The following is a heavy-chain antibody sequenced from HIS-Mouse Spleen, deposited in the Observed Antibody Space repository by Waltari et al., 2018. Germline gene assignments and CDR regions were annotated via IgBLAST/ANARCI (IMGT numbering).Heavy chain of an antibody. CDR1: GYTPTELS. CDR2: FDPEDGET. Sequence: QVQLVQSGAEVKKPGASVKVYCKVSGYTPTELSMHWVRQAPGKGLEWMGGFDPEDGETIYAQKFQGRVTMTEDTSTDTAYMELSSLRSEDTAVYYCATKYDYGDHDAFDIWGQGTMVTVSS. J-gene: IGHJ3*02. CDR3: ATKYDYGDHDAFDI. V-gene: IGHV1-24*01. D-gene: IGHD4-17*01.